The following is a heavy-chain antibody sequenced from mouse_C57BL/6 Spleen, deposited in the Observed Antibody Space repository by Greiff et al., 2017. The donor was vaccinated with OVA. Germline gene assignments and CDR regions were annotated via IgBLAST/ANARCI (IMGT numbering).Heavy chain of an antibody. Sequence: VQLQQPGAELVRPGSSVKMSCKASGYTFTSSWMHWVKQRPIQGLEWIGNIDPSDSETHYNQKFKDKATLTVDKSSSTSYMQLSTLTSEDSAVYYCASTGPNYYGSSYDYWGQGTTLTVSS. CDR1: GYTFTSSW. CDR2: IDPSDSET. J-gene: IGHJ2*01. CDR3: ASTGPNYYGSSYDY. V-gene: IGHV1-52*01. D-gene: IGHD1-1*01.